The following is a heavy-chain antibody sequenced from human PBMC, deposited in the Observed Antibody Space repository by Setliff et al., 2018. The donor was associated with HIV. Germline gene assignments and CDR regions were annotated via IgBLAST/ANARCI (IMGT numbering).Heavy chain of an antibody. J-gene: IGHJ4*02. CDR1: GASFVGDNH. CDR3: ARARSDWYNVRPYYFDL. Sequence: SETLSLTCAVSGASFVGDNHWSWIRQTTERGLEWIAYFMYTDIHYVNYLNYRNPSLASRLSISVDKSKNRFSLTLSSVTAADTAVYYCARARSDWYNVRPYYFDLWGQGTPVTVSS. V-gene: IGHV4-30-4*01. CDR2: FMYTDIHYVNYLN. D-gene: IGHD6-19*01.